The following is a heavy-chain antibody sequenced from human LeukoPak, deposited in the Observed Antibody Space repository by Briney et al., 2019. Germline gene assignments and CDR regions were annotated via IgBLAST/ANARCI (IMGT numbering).Heavy chain of an antibody. CDR2: INPNSGGT. CDR3: ARDYYGMDTIHGGY. D-gene: IGHD3-10*01. V-gene: IGHV1-2*02. J-gene: IGHJ4*02. CDR1: GYTFTGYY. Sequence: ASVKVSCKVSGYTFTGYYMHWVRQAPGQGLEWRGWINPNSGGTNYAQKFQGRVTMTRDTSISTAYMELSRLRSDDTAVYYCARDYYGMDTIHGGYWGQGTLVTVSS.